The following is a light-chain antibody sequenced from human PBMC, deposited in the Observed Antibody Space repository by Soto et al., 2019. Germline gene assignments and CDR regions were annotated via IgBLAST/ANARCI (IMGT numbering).Light chain of an antibody. Sequence: QSALTQPASVSGSPGQSITISCTGTSSDVGAYNYVSWYQQHPGKAPKLMIYAVTNRPAGVSDRFSGSKSGNSASLTISGLQAEDEADYYCGSFTSSNTLVFGGGTKLTVL. CDR2: AVT. V-gene: IGLV2-14*01. J-gene: IGLJ3*02. CDR3: GSFTSSNTLV. CDR1: SSDVGAYNY.